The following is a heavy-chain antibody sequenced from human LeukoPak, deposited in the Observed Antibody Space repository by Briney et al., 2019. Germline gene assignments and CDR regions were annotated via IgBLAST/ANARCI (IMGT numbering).Heavy chain of an antibody. D-gene: IGHD6-13*01. Sequence: GGSLRLSCAASGFTFSHYWMSWVRQAPGKGLEWVSSISSSSSYIYYADSVKGRFTISRDNAKNSLYLQMNSLRAEDTAVYYCARVESSSSPNWGQGTLVTVSS. CDR3: ARVESSSSPN. J-gene: IGHJ4*02. CDR2: ISSSSSYI. CDR1: GFTFSHYW. V-gene: IGHV3-21*01.